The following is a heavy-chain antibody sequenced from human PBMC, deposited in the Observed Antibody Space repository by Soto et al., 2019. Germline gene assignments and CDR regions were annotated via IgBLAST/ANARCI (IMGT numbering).Heavy chain of an antibody. CDR3: ARGGTYCSGGSCYIYWFDP. CDR2: IIPIFGTA. V-gene: IGHV1-69*13. CDR1: GGTFSSYA. D-gene: IGHD2-15*01. J-gene: IGHJ5*02. Sequence: SVKVSCKASGGTFSSYAISWVRQAPGQGLEWMGGIIPIFGTANYAQKFQGRVTITADESTSTAYMELSSLRSEDTAVYYCARGGTYCSGGSCYIYWFDPWGQGTLVTVSS.